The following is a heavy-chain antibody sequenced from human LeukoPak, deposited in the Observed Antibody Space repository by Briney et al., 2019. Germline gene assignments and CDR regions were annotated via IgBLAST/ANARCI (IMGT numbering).Heavy chain of an antibody. D-gene: IGHD3-22*01. CDR3: ASYGYYYDAFDI. J-gene: IGHJ3*02. CDR1: GGSISSGDYY. Sequence: PSETLSLTCTVSGGSISSGDYYWSWIRQPPGKGLEWIGYIYHSGSTYYNPSLKSRVTISVDRSKNQFSLKLSSVTAADTAVYYCASYGYYYDAFDIWGQGTMVTVSS. V-gene: IGHV4-30-2*01. CDR2: IYHSGST.